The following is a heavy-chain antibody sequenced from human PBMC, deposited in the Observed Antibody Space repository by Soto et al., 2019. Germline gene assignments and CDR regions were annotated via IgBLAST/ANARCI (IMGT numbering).Heavy chain of an antibody. J-gene: IGHJ3*02. CDR1: GGSICSGGYY. V-gene: IGHV4-31*03. D-gene: IGHD2-21*02. CDR3: ARDGSDCGGDCYNAFDI. CDR2: IYYSGST. Sequence: SETLSLTCTVSGGSICSGGYYWSWIRQHPGKGLEWIGYIYYSGSTYYNPSLKSRVTISVDTSKNQFSLKLSSVTAADTAVYYCARDGSDCGGDCYNAFDIWGQGTMVTVSS.